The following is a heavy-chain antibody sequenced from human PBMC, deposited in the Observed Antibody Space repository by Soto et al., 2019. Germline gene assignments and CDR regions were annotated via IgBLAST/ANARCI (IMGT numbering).Heavy chain of an antibody. CDR2: ISTSGSPA. V-gene: IGHV3-11*01. Sequence: QVHLVESGGALVKPGGSLRFSCTVSGFAFRHNYLTWIRQAPGKGLEWISYISTSGSPAYYADSVKGRFTISTDNAKKSLYLQMDSVRAEDTGVYYCATGGIYYDAWGQGTLVTVSS. D-gene: IGHD1-26*01. CDR3: ATGGIYYDA. CDR1: GFAFRHNY. J-gene: IGHJ5*02.